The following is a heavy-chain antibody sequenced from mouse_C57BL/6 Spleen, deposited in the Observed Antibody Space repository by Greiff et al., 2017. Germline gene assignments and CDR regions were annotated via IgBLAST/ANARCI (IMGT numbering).Heavy chain of an antibody. CDR2: LDPENGDT. J-gene: IGHJ3*01. CDR1: GFNIKDDY. D-gene: IGHD1-1*01. Sequence: VQLQQSGAELVRPGASVKLSCTASGFNIKDDYMHWVKQRPEQGLEWIGWLDPENGDTEYASKFQGKATITAATSSNTAYLQLSSLTSEDTAVYYCTFITTQGFAYWGQGTLVTVSA. V-gene: IGHV14-4*01. CDR3: TFITTQGFAY.